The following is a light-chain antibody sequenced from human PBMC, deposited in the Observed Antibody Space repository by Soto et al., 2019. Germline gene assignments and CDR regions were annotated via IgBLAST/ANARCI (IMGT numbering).Light chain of an antibody. CDR3: SSYAATNNYA. J-gene: IGLJ1*01. CDR2: EVT. V-gene: IGLV2-8*01. CDR1: SSDVGGYNF. Sequence: QCLLTLTPSACGSSGQSCTISCTGTSSDVGGYNFVSWYQQHPGKAPQLIIYEVTKRPSGVPDRFSGSKSGNTASLTVSGLQTEDEADYYCSSYAATNNYAFGSGTKVTVL.